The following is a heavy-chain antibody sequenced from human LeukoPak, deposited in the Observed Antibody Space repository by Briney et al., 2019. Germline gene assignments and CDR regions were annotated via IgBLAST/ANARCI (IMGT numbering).Heavy chain of an antibody. CDR3: ASTEPNYDFWSCYY. J-gene: IGHJ4*02. D-gene: IGHD3-3*01. V-gene: IGHV1-18*01. CDR2: ISAYNGNT. Sequence: GASVKVSCKASGYTFTSYGISWVRQAPGQGLEWMGWISAYNGNTNYAQKLQGRVTMTTDTSTSTAYMELRSLRSDDTAVYYCASTEPNYDFWSCYYWGQGTLVTVSS. CDR1: GYTFTSYG.